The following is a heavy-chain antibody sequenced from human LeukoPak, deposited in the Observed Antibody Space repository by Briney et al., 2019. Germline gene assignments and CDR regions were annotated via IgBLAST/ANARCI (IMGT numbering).Heavy chain of an antibody. CDR1: GGTFSSYA. V-gene: IGHV1-69*13. Sequence: ASVKVSCKASGGTFSSYAISWVRQAPGQGLEWMGGIIPIFGTANYAQKFQGRVTITADESTSTAYMELSSLRSEDTAVYYCARNNYDILTGFDYWGQGTLVTVSS. J-gene: IGHJ4*02. CDR3: ARNNYDILTGFDY. CDR2: IIPIFGTA. D-gene: IGHD3-9*01.